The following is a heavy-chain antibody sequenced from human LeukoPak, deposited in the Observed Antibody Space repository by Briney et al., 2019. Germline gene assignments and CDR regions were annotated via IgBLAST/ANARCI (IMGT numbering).Heavy chain of an antibody. CDR1: GFTFSSYA. Sequence: GGSLRLSCAASGFTFSSYAMHWVRQAPGKGLEWVAVISYDGSNKYYADSVKGRFTISRDNSKNTLYLQMNSLRAEDTAVYYCARDPPWSSSWRNDAFDIWGQGTMVTVSS. V-gene: IGHV3-30-3*01. D-gene: IGHD6-13*01. CDR2: ISYDGSNK. CDR3: ARDPPWSSSWRNDAFDI. J-gene: IGHJ3*02.